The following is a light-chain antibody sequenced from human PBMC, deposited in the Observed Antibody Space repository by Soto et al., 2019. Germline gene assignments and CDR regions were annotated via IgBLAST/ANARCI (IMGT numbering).Light chain of an antibody. V-gene: IGKV3-20*01. CDR3: QQYGSSPLT. Sequence: EIVLTQSPGTLSLSPGERVTLSCRASQSVSSSYLAWYQQKPGQAPRLLIYGASSRATGIPDRFSGSGSGTDFTLTISRLEPEDFAVYYCQQYGSSPLTFCGGTKVEIK. CDR2: GAS. J-gene: IGKJ4*01. CDR1: QSVSSSY.